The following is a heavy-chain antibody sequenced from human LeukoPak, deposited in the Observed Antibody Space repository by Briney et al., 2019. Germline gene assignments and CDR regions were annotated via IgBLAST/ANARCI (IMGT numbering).Heavy chain of an antibody. CDR2: IYNTGST. Sequence: PSETLSLTCGVSGYFVSSGYYWGWIRQAPGQGLEWIGNIYNTGSTYYNPSLKSRVTISVDTSKNQFSLKLTSVTSADTAVYFCASRTTVTNALSFDYWGRGALVAVSS. CDR3: ASRTTVTNALSFDY. CDR1: GYFVSSGYY. J-gene: IGHJ4*02. D-gene: IGHD4-11*01. V-gene: IGHV4-38-2*01.